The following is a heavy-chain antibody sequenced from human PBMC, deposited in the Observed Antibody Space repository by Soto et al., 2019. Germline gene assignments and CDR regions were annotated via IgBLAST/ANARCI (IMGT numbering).Heavy chain of an antibody. CDR3: ARSLYYYDSSGYYYRWFDY. CDR2: IVPIFGTA. Sequence: ASVKVSCKASGGTFSSYAISWVRQAPGQGLEWMGGIVPIFGTANYAQKFQGRVTITADESTSTAYMELSSLRSEDTAVYYCARSLYYYDSSGYYYRWFDYWRQGTLVTVSS. D-gene: IGHD3-22*01. CDR1: GGTFSSYA. V-gene: IGHV1-69*13. J-gene: IGHJ5*01.